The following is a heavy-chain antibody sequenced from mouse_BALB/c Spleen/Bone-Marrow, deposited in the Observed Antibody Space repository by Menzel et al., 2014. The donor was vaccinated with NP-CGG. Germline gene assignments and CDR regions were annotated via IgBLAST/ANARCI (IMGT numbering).Heavy chain of an antibody. D-gene: IGHD1-2*01. Sequence: EVKLMESGGGLVKPGGSLKLSCAASGFAFSSYDMSWVRQTPEKRLEWVATISSGGSYTYYPDSVKGRFTISGDNARNTPYLQMSSLRSEDTALYYCARLLRLRYFDYWGQGTTLTVSS. V-gene: IGHV5-9*02. CDR1: GFAFSSYD. J-gene: IGHJ2*01. CDR2: ISSGGSYT. CDR3: ARLLRLRYFDY.